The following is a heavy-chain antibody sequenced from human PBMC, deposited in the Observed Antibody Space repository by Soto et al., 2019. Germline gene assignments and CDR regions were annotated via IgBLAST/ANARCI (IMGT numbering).Heavy chain of an antibody. CDR3: ARELATIRGVYFDY. J-gene: IGHJ4*02. D-gene: IGHD5-12*01. V-gene: IGHV1-46*01. CDR1: GYIFTSYY. Sequence: GASVKVSCKTSGYIFTSYYIHWVRQAPGQGLDWMGIIDPTRGSTNYAQKFQGRVSMTRDTSTNTEYMDLSSLRSDDTAVYYCARELATIRGVYFDYWGQGTPVTVSS. CDR2: IDPTRGST.